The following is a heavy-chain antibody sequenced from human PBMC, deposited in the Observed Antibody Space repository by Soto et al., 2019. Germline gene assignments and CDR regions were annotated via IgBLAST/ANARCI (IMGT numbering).Heavy chain of an antibody. CDR1: GGSISSYY. CDR3: AVVAATGWFDP. V-gene: IGHV4-59*01. CDR2: IYYSGST. J-gene: IGHJ5*02. Sequence: SETLSLTCTVSGGSISSYYWIWIRQPPGKGLEWIGYIYYSGSTNYNPSLKSRVTISVDTSKNQFSLKLSSVTAADTAVYYCAVVAATGWFDPWGQGTLVTVSS. D-gene: IGHD2-15*01.